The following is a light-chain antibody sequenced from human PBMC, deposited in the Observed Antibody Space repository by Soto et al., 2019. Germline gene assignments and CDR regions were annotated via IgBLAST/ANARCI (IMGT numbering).Light chain of an antibody. Sequence: DIQMTQSPSTLSASVGARVTITCRASQGISCWLAWYQQKPGKAPKLLIYDASSLVSGDPSTFSGRGSGTEYTLTFSSLQPDVFATYYCQQYNSYSGTLGQGTKVEI. CDR2: DAS. CDR3: QQYNSYSGT. J-gene: IGKJ1*01. CDR1: QGISCW. V-gene: IGKV1-5*01.